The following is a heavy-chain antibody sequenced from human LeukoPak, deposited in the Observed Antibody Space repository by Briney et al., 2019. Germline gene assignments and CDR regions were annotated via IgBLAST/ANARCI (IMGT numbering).Heavy chain of an antibody. D-gene: IGHD3-3*01. Sequence: ASVKVSCKASGYTFTGYYMHWVRQAPGQGLEWMGWINPNSGGTNYAQKFQGRVTMIRDTSISTAYMELSRLRSDDTAVYYCARGPRRFLEWFPPAGYYYYGMDVWGQGTTVTVSS. CDR3: ARGPRRFLEWFPPAGYYYYGMDV. V-gene: IGHV1-2*02. CDR1: GYTFTGYY. CDR2: INPNSGGT. J-gene: IGHJ6*02.